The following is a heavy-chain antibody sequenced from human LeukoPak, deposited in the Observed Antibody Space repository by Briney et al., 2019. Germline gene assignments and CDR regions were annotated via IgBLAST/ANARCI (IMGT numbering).Heavy chain of an antibody. CDR1: GFTLSKYW. D-gene: IGHD3-10*01. J-gene: IGHJ4*02. CDR3: VRDNYGVDY. CDR2: INSDGSST. V-gene: IGHV3-74*03. Sequence: GGSLRLSCAASGFTLSKYWMQWVRQAPGQGLVWLSHINSDGSSTTYADSVRGRFTTSRDNAKNTLYLQMNSLRAEDTAVYYCVRDNYGVDYWGQGTLVTVSS.